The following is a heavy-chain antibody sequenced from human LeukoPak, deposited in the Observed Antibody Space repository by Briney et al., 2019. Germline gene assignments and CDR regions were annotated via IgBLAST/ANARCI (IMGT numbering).Heavy chain of an antibody. D-gene: IGHD2-2*01. V-gene: IGHV1-69*01. CDR2: IIPIFGTA. Sequence: SVTVSCKASGGTFSSYAMSWVRQAPGQGLEWMGGIIPIFGTANYAQKSQGRVTITAEESTSTAYMELSSLRSEDTAVYYCASCNIVVVPAAIPRYDGMDGWGKGTTGTVS. CDR1: GGTFSSYA. CDR3: ASCNIVVVPAAIPRYDGMDG. J-gene: IGHJ6*04.